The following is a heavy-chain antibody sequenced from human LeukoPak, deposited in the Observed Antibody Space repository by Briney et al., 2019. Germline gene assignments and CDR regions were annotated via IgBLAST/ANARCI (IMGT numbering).Heavy chain of an antibody. CDR1: GGSVSSGSYY. J-gene: IGHJ4*02. Sequence: KPSETLSLTCTVSGGSVSSGSYYWSWIRQPPGKGLEWIGYIYYSGSTNYNPSLKSQVTISVDTSKNQFSLKLSSVTAADTAVYYCARLVTYCSGGSCYEYFDYWGQGTLVTVSS. CDR3: ARLVTYCSGGSCYEYFDY. D-gene: IGHD2-15*01. V-gene: IGHV4-61*01. CDR2: IYYSGST.